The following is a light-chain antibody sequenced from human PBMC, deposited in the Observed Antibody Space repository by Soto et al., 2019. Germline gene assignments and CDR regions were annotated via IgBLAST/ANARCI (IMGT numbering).Light chain of an antibody. J-gene: IGLJ3*02. CDR3: SSYTISSTWV. Sequence: QSVLTQPASVSGSPGQSIAISCTGSSSDVGIYNYVSWYQQHPGKVPKLIIYEVTNRPSGVSNRFSGSKSGNTASLTISGLQAEDEADYYCSSYTISSTWVFGGGTKLTVL. CDR1: SSDVGIYNY. V-gene: IGLV2-14*01. CDR2: EVT.